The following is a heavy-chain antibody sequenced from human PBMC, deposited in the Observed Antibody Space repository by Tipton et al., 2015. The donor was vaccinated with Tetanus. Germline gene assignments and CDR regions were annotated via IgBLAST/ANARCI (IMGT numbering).Heavy chain of an antibody. V-gene: IGHV4-31*03. CDR3: ARHIVVLTALAFDI. CDR2: IYYSGST. CDR1: GGSISSGGYY. J-gene: IGHJ3*02. D-gene: IGHD2-21*02. Sequence: TLSLTCTVSGGSISSGGYYWSWIRQHPGKGLEWIGYIYYSGSTYYNPSLKSRVTISVDTSKNHFSLKLSSVTAADTAVYYCARHIVVLTALAFDIWGQGTMVTVSS.